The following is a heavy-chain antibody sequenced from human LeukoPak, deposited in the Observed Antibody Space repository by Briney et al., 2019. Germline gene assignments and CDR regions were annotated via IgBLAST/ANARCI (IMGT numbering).Heavy chain of an antibody. Sequence: SETLSLTCTVSGGSISSSSYYWGWIRQPPGKGLEWIGSIYYSGSTYYNPSLKSRVTISVDTSKNQFSLKLSSVTAADTAVYYCARDCYGSGGACIDYWGQGTLVTVSS. CDR1: GGSISSSSYY. D-gene: IGHD3-10*01. V-gene: IGHV4-39*07. J-gene: IGHJ4*02. CDR2: IYYSGST. CDR3: ARDCYGSGGACIDY.